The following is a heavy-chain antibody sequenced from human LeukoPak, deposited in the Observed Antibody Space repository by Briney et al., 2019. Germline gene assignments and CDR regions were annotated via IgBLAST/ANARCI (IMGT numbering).Heavy chain of an antibody. CDR2: IYYSGST. Sequence: PSETLSLTCTVSGGSISSSSYYWGWIRQPPGKGLEWIGSIYYSGSTYCNPSLKSRVTISVDTSKNQFSLKLSSVTAADTAVYYCARQGYCTNGVCCTVYYYYGMDVWGQGTTVTVSS. CDR1: GGSISSSSYY. J-gene: IGHJ6*02. CDR3: ARQGYCTNGVCCTVYYYYGMDV. V-gene: IGHV4-39*01. D-gene: IGHD2-8*01.